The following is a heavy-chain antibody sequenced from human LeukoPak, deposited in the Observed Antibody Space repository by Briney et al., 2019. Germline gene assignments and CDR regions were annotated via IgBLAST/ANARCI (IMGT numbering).Heavy chain of an antibody. J-gene: IGHJ4*02. Sequence: PGGSLRLSCAASGFTFSSYGMHWVRQAPGKGLEWVAVISYDGSNKYYADSVKGRFTISRDNSKNTLYLQMNSLRAEDTALYYCAKDIGRWLQFNLDYWGQGTLVTVSS. CDR2: ISYDGSNK. D-gene: IGHD5-24*01. V-gene: IGHV3-30*18. CDR1: GFTFSSYG. CDR3: AKDIGRWLQFNLDY.